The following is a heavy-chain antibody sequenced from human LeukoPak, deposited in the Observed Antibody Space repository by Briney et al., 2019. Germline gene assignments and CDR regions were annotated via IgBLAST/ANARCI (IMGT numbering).Heavy chain of an antibody. V-gene: IGHV1-18*04. CDR1: GYTFTGYW. D-gene: IGHD3-10*01. CDR3: ARALYGSGSYYERSAYYFDY. Sequence: ASVRVSCKASGYTFTGYWMHWVRQAPGQGLEWMGWINAYNGNTNYAQKLQGRVTMTTDTSTSTAYMELRSLRSDDTAVYYCARALYGSGSYYERSAYYFDYWGQGTLVTVSS. CDR2: INAYNGNT. J-gene: IGHJ4*02.